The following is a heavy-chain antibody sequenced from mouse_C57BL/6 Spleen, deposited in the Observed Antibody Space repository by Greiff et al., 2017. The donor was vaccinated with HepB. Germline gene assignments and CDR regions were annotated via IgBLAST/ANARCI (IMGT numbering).Heavy chain of an antibody. J-gene: IGHJ1*03. CDR2: IYPGSGST. D-gene: IGHD1-1*01. CDR3: ARHGSSPHWYFDV. CDR1: GYTFTSYW. Sequence: VKLQQPGAELVKPGASVKMSCKASGYTFTSYWITWVKQRPGQGLEWIGDIYPGSGSTNYNEKFKSKATLTVDTSSSTAYMQLSSLTSEDSAVYYCARHGSSPHWYFDVWGTGTTVTVSS. V-gene: IGHV1-55*01.